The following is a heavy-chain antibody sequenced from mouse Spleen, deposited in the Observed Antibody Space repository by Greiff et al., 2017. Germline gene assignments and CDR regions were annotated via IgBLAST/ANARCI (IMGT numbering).Heavy chain of an antibody. CDR3: ARGLRGAARFAY. J-gene: IGHJ3*01. CDR2: ISYSGST. Sequence: EVQLVESGPGMVKPSQSLSLTCTVTGYSITSGYDWHWIRHFPGNKLEWMGYISYSGSTNYNPSLKSRISITHDTSKNHFFLKLNSVTTEDTATYYCARGLRGAARFAYWGQGTLVTVSA. V-gene: IGHV3-1*01. CDR1: GYSITSGYD. D-gene: IGHD1-1*01.